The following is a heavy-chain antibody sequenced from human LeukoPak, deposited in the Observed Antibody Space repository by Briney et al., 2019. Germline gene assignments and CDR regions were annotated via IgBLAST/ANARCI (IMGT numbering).Heavy chain of an antibody. J-gene: IGHJ4*02. V-gene: IGHV3-23*01. D-gene: IGHD4-17*01. CDR1: GSTFSSYA. CDR2: ISGSGGST. Sequence: PGGSLRLSCAASGSTFSSYAMSWVRQAPGKGLEWVSAISGSGGSTYYADSVKGRFTISRDNSKNTLYLQMNSLRAEDTAVYYCAKDPHYGDYVGYWGQGTLVTVSS. CDR3: AKDPHYGDYVGY.